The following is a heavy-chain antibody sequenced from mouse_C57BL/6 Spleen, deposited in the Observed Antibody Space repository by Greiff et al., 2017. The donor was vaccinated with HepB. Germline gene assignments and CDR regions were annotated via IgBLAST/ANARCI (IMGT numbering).Heavy chain of an antibody. CDR3: TFITTVGNYFDY. CDR1: GFNIKDDY. J-gene: IGHJ2*01. Sequence: EVQLKESGAELVRPGASVKLSCTASGFNIKDDYMHWVKQRPEQGLEWIGWIDPENGDTEYASKFQGKATITADTSSNTAYLQLSSLTSEDTAVYYCTFITTVGNYFDYWGQGTTLTVSS. CDR2: IDPENGDT. V-gene: IGHV14-4*01. D-gene: IGHD1-1*01.